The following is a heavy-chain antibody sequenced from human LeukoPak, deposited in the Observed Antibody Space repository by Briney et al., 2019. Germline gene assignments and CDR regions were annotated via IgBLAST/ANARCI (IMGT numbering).Heavy chain of an antibody. CDR1: GGSISSGGYS. CDR3: AGGLAWQLSGSTLDY. D-gene: IGHD2/OR15-2a*01. J-gene: IGHJ4*02. V-gene: IGHV4-30-2*01. Sequence: SQTLSLTCAVSGGSISSGGYSWSWIRQPPGKGLQWIGYIYHSGSTYYNPSLKSRVTISVDRSKNQFSLKLSSVTAADTAVYYCAGGLAWQLSGSTLDYWGQGTLVTVSS. CDR2: IYHSGST.